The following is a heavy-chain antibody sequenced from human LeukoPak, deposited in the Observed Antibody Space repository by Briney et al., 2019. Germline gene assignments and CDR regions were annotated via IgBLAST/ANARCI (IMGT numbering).Heavy chain of an antibody. CDR3: ATATVPPSYFDY. D-gene: IGHD4-17*01. J-gene: IGHJ4*02. CDR1: GGSISSSSYY. V-gene: IGHV4-39*01. CDR2: IYYSGST. Sequence: SETLSLTCTVSGGSISSSSYYGGWIRQPPGKGLEWIGSIYYSGSTYYNPSLKSRVTISVDTSKNQFSLKLSSVTAADTAVYYCATATVPPSYFDYWGQGTLVTVSS.